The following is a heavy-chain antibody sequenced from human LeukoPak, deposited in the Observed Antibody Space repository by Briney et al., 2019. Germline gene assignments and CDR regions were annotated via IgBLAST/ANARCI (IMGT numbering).Heavy chain of an antibody. J-gene: IGHJ3*02. CDR1: GFIFSDYW. V-gene: IGHV3-74*01. CDR3: AREADCSDGSCYRGAFDI. CDR2: INSDGGST. D-gene: IGHD2-15*01. Sequence: GGSLRLSCAASGFIFSDYWMHWVRHAPGKGLVWVSRINSDGGSTSYADSVKGRFTISRDNAKNTLYLQMNSLRAEDTAVYYCAREADCSDGSCYRGAFDIWGQGTMVTVSS.